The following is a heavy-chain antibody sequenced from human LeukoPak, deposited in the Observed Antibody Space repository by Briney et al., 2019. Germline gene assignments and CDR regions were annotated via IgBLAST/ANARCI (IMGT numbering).Heavy chain of an antibody. D-gene: IGHD3-3*01. CDR1: GGSFSGFY. V-gene: IGHV4-34*01. J-gene: IGHJ5*02. CDR2: INHSGST. Sequence: PSETLSLTCAVYGGSFSGFYWSWIRQPPGKGLEWIGEINHSGSTNYNPSLKSRVTITVDTSKNQFSLKLSSVTAADTAVYYCARRTYDFWSGYATRRWFDPWGQGTLVTVSS. CDR3: ARRTYDFWSGYATRRWFDP.